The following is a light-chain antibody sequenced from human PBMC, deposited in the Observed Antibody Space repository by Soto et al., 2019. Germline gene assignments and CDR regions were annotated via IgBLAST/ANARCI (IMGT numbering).Light chain of an antibody. CDR3: CSYAGSSRV. V-gene: IGLV2-23*02. CDR1: SSDVGSYNL. J-gene: IGLJ3*02. Sequence: QSALTQPASVSGSPGQSITISCTGTSSDVGSYNLVSWYQQHPGKAPKLMIYEVSKRPSGVSNRFSGSKSGYTASLTISGLQAEDEADYYCCSYAGSSRVFGGGTKLTVL. CDR2: EVS.